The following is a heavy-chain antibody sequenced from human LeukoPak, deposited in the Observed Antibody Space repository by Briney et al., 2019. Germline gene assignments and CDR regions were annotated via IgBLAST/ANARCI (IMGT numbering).Heavy chain of an antibody. J-gene: IGHJ5*01. D-gene: IGHD1-14*01. CDR1: GGSFSGYY. Sequence: SETLSLTCAVYGGSFSGYYWSWIRQPPGKGLEWIGEINYSGSTNYNPSLKSRVTISVDTSKDQCSLKLSSVTAADTAVYYCARPTGSWFDSWGQGTLVTVSS. CDR2: INYSGST. V-gene: IGHV4-34*01. CDR3: ARPTGSWFDS.